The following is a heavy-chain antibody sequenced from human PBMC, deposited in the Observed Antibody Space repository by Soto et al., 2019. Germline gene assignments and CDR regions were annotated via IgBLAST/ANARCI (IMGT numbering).Heavy chain of an antibody. J-gene: IGHJ4*02. V-gene: IGHV3-23*01. CDR2: ISVSGGST. Sequence: EVQLLESGGGLVQPGGSLRLSCAASGFTFNNYAMCWVRQAPGKXLEWVSSISVSGGSTYYADSVKGRFTISRDNSKNTLYLQMNXXXAXXXXXXXXXXXXXXXXXXXPLDXWGQGTLVTVSS. CDR1: GFTFNNYA. CDR3: XXXXXXXXXXXPLDX.